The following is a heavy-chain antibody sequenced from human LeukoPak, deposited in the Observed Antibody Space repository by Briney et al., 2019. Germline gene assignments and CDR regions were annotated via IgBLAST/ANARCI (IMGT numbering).Heavy chain of an antibody. CDR2: IKQDGSEK. CDR1: GFTYSLFW. D-gene: IGHD4-17*01. V-gene: IGHV3-7*01. J-gene: IGHJ4*02. CDR3: ARGFASGDYGAD. Sequence: GGSLRLSCAASGFTYSLFWMSWVRQAPGKGLEWVANIKQDGSEKYYVDSVKGRFTISRDNAEMSLYLQMNSLRAEDTAVYYCARGFASGDYGADWGQGTLVTVSS.